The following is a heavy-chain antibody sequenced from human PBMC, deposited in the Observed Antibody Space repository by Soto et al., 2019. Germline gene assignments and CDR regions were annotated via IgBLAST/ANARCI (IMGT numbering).Heavy chain of an antibody. CDR1: GGTFSNYV. D-gene: IGHD6-13*01. CDR2: IIPISGAA. Sequence: GASVKVSCKASGGTFSNYVVNSWRQAPGQGLEWMGRIIPISGAANYAQKFQGRVTITADKSTSTSYMELSSLRSEDTAVYYCAREGQPAAGTTPHNWGQGTLVTVSS. J-gene: IGHJ4*02. CDR3: AREGQPAAGTTPHN. V-gene: IGHV1-69*06.